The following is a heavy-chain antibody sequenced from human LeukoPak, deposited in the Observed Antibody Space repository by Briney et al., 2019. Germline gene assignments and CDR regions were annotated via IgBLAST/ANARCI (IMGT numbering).Heavy chain of an antibody. CDR1: GYTLTELS. D-gene: IGHD3-10*01. CDR2: FDPVDGET. J-gene: IGHJ6*03. CDR3: AREIGPLRYMDV. V-gene: IGHV1-24*01. Sequence: ASVKVSCKVSGYTLTELSMHWVRQAPGKGLEWMGGFDPVDGETIYAQKFQGRVTMTEDTSTDTAYMELRSLRSDDTAVYYCAREIGPLRYMDVWGKGTTVTVSS.